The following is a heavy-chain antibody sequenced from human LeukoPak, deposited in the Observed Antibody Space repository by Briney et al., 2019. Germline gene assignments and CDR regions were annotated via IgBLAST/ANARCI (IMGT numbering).Heavy chain of an antibody. CDR3: ARDPQRGGSSGWYEAGWFDP. Sequence: ASVKVSCKASGYTFTGYYMRWVRQAPGQGLEWMGWINPNSGGTNYAQKFQGRVTMTRDTSISTAYMELSRLRSDDTAVYYCARDPQRGGSSGWYEAGWFDPWGQGTLVTVSS. D-gene: IGHD6-19*01. CDR2: INPNSGGT. CDR1: GYTFTGYY. J-gene: IGHJ5*02. V-gene: IGHV1-2*02.